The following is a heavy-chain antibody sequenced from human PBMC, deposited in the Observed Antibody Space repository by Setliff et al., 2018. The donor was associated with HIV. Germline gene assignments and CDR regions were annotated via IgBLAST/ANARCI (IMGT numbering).Heavy chain of an antibody. CDR3: STRLRWSPEKIDY. CDR1: GFTFSSYG. Sequence: GGSLRLSCAASGFTFSSYGMHWVRQAPGKGLEWVAFIRYDEGNKDYADSVKGRFTISRDNSKNTLYLQMNSLRAEDTAFYYCSTRLRWSPEKIDYWGQGTLVTVSS. J-gene: IGHJ4*02. D-gene: IGHD6-13*01. V-gene: IGHV3-30*02. CDR2: IRYDEGNK.